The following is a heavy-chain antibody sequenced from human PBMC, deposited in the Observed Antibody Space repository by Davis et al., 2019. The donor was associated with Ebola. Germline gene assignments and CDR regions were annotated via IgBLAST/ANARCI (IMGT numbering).Heavy chain of an antibody. J-gene: IGHJ4*02. CDR2: INAGNGNT. Sequence: AASVKVSCKASGGTFSSYAISWVRQAPGQRLEWMGWINAGNGNTKYSQKFQGRVTITRDTSASTAYMELSSLRSEDTAVYYCARDHSSSHLFDYWGQGTLVTVSS. CDR1: GGTFSSYA. D-gene: IGHD6-13*01. CDR3: ARDHSSSHLFDY. V-gene: IGHV1-3*01.